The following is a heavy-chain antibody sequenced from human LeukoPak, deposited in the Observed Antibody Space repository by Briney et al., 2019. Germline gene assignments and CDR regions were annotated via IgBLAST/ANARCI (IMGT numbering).Heavy chain of an antibody. CDR3: ARDLSGRCSGGSCLAYYYYGMDV. V-gene: IGHV3-74*01. CDR1: GFTLSSYW. D-gene: IGHD2-15*01. CDR2: INSDGSST. Sequence: PGGSLRLSCAASGFTLSSYWMHWVRQAPGKGLVWVSRINSDGSSTSYADSVKGRFTISRDNAKNTLYLQMNSLRAEDTAVYYCARDLSGRCSGGSCLAYYYYGMDVWGQGTTVTVSS. J-gene: IGHJ6*02.